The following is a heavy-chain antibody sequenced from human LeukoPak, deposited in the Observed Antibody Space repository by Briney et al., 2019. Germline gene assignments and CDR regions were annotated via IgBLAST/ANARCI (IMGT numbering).Heavy chain of an antibody. V-gene: IGHV4-39*05. Sequence: SETPSLTCTVSGGSISSSSYYWGWIRQPPGKGLEWIGSIYYSGSTYYNQSLKSRVTISVDTSKNQFSLKLSSVTAADTAVYYCAKSLYGSGSYYNWFDPWGQGTLVTVSS. J-gene: IGHJ5*02. CDR3: AKSLYGSGSYYNWFDP. D-gene: IGHD3-10*01. CDR2: IYYSGST. CDR1: GGSISSSSYY.